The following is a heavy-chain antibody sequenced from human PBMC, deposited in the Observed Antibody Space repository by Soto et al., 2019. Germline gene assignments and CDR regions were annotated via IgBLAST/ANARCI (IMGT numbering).Heavy chain of an antibody. CDR3: ARQSYSSSWSEYFQH. Sequence: ESLKISCKGSGYSFTSYWIGWVRQMPGKGLEWMGIIYPGDSDTRYSPSFQGQVTISADKSISTAYLQWSSLKASDTAMYYCARQSYSSSWSEYFQHWGQGTLVTVSS. V-gene: IGHV5-51*01. J-gene: IGHJ1*01. CDR1: GYSFTSYW. D-gene: IGHD6-13*01. CDR2: IYPGDSDT.